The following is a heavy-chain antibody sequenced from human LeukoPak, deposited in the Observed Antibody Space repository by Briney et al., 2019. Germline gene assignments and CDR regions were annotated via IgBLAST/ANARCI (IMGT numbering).Heavy chain of an antibody. V-gene: IGHV1-2*02. CDR2: INLNSGGT. J-gene: IGHJ4*02. D-gene: IGHD6-19*01. CDR1: GYTFTGYY. CDR3: ARDPQGAVAGTFLDY. Sequence: ASVKVSCKASGYTFTGYYMHCVRQAPGQRLEWMGWINLNSGGTNYAQKFQGRVTMTRDTSISTAYMEMSRLRADDTAVYYCARDPQGAVAGTFLDYWGQGTLVTVSS.